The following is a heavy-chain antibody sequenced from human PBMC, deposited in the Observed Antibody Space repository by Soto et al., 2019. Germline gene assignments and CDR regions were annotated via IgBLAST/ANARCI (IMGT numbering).Heavy chain of an antibody. Sequence: PGQARRLPCGASAFTFSSYAMSLVRHALGKGLEWVSAISGSGGSTYYADSVEGRFTISRDNSKNTLYLQMNSLRAEDTAVYYCAKGGYTFGFLFASWGQGSLVIGSS. D-gene: IGHD5-18*01. J-gene: IGHJ4*02. CDR3: AKGGYTFGFLFAS. V-gene: IGHV3-23*01. CDR2: ISGSGGST. CDR1: AFTFSSYA.